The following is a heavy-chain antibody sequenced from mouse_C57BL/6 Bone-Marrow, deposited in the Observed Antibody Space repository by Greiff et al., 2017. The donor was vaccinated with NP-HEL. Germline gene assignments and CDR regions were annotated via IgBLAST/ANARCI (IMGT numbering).Heavy chain of an antibody. D-gene: IGHD1-1*01. J-gene: IGHJ2*01. V-gene: IGHV1-26*01. CDR3: ARWVYGSSLYSFDY. Sequence: VQLQQSGPELVKPGASVKISCKASGYTFTDYYMNWVKQSHGKSLEWIGDINPNNGGTSYHEKFKGKATLTVDKSSSTAYMELRSLTSEDSAVYYGARWVYGSSLYSFDYWGQGTTLTVSS. CDR2: INPNNGGT. CDR1: GYTFTDYY.